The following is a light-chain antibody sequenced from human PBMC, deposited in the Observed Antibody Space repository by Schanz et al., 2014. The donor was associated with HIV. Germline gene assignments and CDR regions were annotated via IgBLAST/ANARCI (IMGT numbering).Light chain of an antibody. CDR1: QSVSGNF. V-gene: IGKV3-20*01. CDR2: GTS. J-gene: IGKJ4*01. CDR3: QHYVGSRGT. Sequence: EIVLTQSPGILSLSPGERATLSCGASQSVSGNFLAWYQQKAGQAPRLLIYGTSSRATGIPDRFSGSGSGTDFTLTISRLEPEDFAVYYCQHYVGSRGTFGGGTKVEIK.